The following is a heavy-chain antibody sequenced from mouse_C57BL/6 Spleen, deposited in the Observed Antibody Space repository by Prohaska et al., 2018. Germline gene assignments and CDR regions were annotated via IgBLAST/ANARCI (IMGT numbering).Heavy chain of an antibody. CDR1: GFSFNNYA. D-gene: IGHD1-1*01. CDR2: IRSKSNNYAT. V-gene: IGHV10-1*01. CDR3: GRHDDGSSSYAMDY. Sequence: EVQLVESGGGLVQPKGSLKLSCAASGFSFNNYAMNWVRQAPGKGLEWVARIRSKSNNYATYYADSVKDRFTISRDDSESMLYLQMNNLKTEDTVMYYCGRHDDGSSSYAMDYWGQGTSVTVSS. J-gene: IGHJ4*01.